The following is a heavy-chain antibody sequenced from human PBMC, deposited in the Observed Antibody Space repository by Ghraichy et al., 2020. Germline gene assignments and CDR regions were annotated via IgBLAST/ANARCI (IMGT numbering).Heavy chain of an antibody. D-gene: IGHD5-24*01. CDR1: GYTFTSYG. V-gene: IGHV1-18*04. Sequence: ASVKVSCRASGYTFTSYGVSWVRQAPGQGLEWMGWISAYNGNTKYTQNLQGRVTMTTDTSTSTAYMELRSLRSDDTAVYYCARGDQGYKPFRNAFDIWGQGTLVTVS. J-gene: IGHJ3*02. CDR3: ARGDQGYKPFRNAFDI. CDR2: ISAYNGNT.